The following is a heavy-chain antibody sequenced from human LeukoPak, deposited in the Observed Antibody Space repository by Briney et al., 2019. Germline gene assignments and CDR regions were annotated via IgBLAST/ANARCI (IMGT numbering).Heavy chain of an antibody. J-gene: IGHJ5*02. CDR2: IYYSGST. CDR1: GGSISSYY. Sequence: SETLSLTCTVSGGSISSYYWSWIRQPPGKGLEWIGYIYYSGSTNYNPSLKSRVTISVDTSKNQFSLKLSSVTAADTAVYYCARGSRTLLQFLEWSVLFDPWGQGTLVTVSS. V-gene: IGHV4-59*01. CDR3: ARGSRTLLQFLEWSVLFDP. D-gene: IGHD3-3*01.